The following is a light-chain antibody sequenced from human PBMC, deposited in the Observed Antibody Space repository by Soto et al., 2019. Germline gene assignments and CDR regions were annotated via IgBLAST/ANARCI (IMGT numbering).Light chain of an antibody. CDR1: SSDVGGYNY. Sequence: QSALTQPASVSGSPGQSITISCTGTSSDVGGYNYVSWYQQHPGKAPKLMIYEVSNRPSGVSNRFSGSKSGNTASLTISGLQAEDEADYYCTSYTTTSTGVFGGGTQLTVL. CDR2: EVS. CDR3: TSYTTTSTGV. V-gene: IGLV2-14*01. J-gene: IGLJ3*02.